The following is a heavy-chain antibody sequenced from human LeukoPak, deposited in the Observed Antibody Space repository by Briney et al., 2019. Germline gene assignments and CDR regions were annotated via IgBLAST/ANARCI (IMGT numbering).Heavy chain of an antibody. D-gene: IGHD6-19*01. Sequence: PSGSLRLSCAASGFTFTSYGMSWVRKAPGKGLDLDSGSSGICGSRHYADSDKGRCTISRFNSKNTLDLQMISPMAEDAAVYYCELDYSSGLFRYWGQGTLVIVSS. CDR3: ELDYSSGLFRY. CDR1: GFTFTSYG. CDR2: SSGICGSR. V-gene: IGHV3-23*01. J-gene: IGHJ4*02.